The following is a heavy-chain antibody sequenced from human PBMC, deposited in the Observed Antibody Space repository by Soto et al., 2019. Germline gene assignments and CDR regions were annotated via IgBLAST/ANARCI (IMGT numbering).Heavy chain of an antibody. CDR2: INPSGGST. CDR1: GYSFTNYY. J-gene: IGHJ4*02. D-gene: IGHD2-15*01. Sequence: ASVKVSCKASGYSFTNYYIHWVRQAPGQGLEWMGIINPSGGSTSYAQKFQGRVTMTRDTSTSTVYMELSSLRSEDTAVYYCARGPPCSGGSCGTHGYFDYWGQGTLVTVSS. CDR3: ARGPPCSGGSCGTHGYFDY. V-gene: IGHV1-46*03.